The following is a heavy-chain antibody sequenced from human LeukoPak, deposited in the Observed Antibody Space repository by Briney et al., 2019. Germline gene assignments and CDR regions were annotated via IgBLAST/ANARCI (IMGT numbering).Heavy chain of an antibody. CDR2: ISSSGTTI. CDR1: GFTFSSYE. V-gene: IGHV3-48*03. D-gene: IGHD3-3*01. Sequence: GGSLRLSCAASGFTFSSYEMNWVRQAPGKGLERVSYISSSGTTINYADSVKGRFTISRDNAKNSLYLQMNSLRAEDTAVYYCARVGRFRAFIDYWGQGTLVTVSS. CDR3: ARVGRFRAFIDY. J-gene: IGHJ4*02.